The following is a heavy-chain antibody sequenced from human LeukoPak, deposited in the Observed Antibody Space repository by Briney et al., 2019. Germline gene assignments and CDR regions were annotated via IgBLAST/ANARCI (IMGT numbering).Heavy chain of an antibody. Sequence: GGSLRLSCAASGFIFSSYSMNWFRQAPGKGLEWVSYISSSSSTIYYADSVKGRFTISRDNAKNSLYLQMNSLRAEDTAVYYCARAKRNGFDIWGQGTMVTVSS. V-gene: IGHV3-48*01. CDR1: GFIFSSYS. CDR2: ISSSSSTI. CDR3: ARAKRNGFDI. J-gene: IGHJ3*02.